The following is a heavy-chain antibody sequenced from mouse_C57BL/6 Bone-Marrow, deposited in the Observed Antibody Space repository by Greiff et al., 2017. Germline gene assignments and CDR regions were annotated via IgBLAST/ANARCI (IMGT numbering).Heavy chain of an antibody. CDR1: GYAFTNYL. Sequence: QVQLQQSGAELVRPGPSVKLSCKASGYAFTNYLIEWVKQRPGQGLEWIGVINPGSGGTNYNEKFKGKATLTADKSSSTAYMQLSSLTSEDSAVYVCARSKKWVSWFAYWGQGTLVTVSA. J-gene: IGHJ3*01. V-gene: IGHV1-54*01. CDR2: INPGSGGT. D-gene: IGHD1-3*01. CDR3: ARSKKWVSWFAY.